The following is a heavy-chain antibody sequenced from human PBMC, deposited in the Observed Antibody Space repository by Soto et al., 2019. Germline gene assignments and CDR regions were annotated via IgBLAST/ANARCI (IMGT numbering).Heavy chain of an antibody. Sequence: RRLSCATSGFSFNDYAMYWVRQAPGQGLEWVAIISSDGHHQFYLDNLRGRFTVSRDNSKNTLYLQMNSLRPEDTAVYYCSRGTYYPQSSGLHADYWGPGTVVTVSS. V-gene: IGHV3-30*03. CDR1: GFSFNDYA. D-gene: IGHD3-22*01. J-gene: IGHJ4*02. CDR3: SRGTYYPQSSGLHADY. CDR2: ISSDGHHQ.